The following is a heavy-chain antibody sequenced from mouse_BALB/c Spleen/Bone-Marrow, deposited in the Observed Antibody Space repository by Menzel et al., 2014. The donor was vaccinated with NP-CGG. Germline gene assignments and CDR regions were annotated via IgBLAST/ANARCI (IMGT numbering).Heavy chain of an antibody. CDR2: ISSGGSYT. CDR3: TRDGKGNYDYAMDY. CDR1: GFTFSSYT. Sequence: EVKLVESGGGLVKPGGSLKLSCAASGFTFSSYTMSWVRQTPEKRLEWVATISSGGSYTYYPDSVKGRFTISRDNAENTLYLQMSSLKSEDTAMYYCTRDGKGNYDYAMDYWGQGTSVTVSS. J-gene: IGHJ4*01. D-gene: IGHD2-1*01. V-gene: IGHV5-6-4*01.